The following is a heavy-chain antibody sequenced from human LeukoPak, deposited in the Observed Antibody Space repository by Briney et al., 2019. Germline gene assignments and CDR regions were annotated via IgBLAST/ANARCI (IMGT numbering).Heavy chain of an antibody. CDR1: GFTFSSYG. J-gene: IGHJ5*02. CDR2: ISYDGSNK. V-gene: IGHV3-30*18. CDR3: AKEYGSEWFGELFHP. D-gene: IGHD3-10*01. Sequence: GGSLRLSCAASGFTFSSYGMHWVRQAPGKGLEWVAVISYDGSNKYYADSVKGRFTISRDNSKNTLYLQMNSLGAEDTAVYYCAKEYGSEWFGELFHPWGQGTLVTVSS.